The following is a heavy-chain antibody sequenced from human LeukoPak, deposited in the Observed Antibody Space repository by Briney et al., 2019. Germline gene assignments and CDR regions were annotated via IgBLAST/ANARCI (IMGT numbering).Heavy chain of an antibody. Sequence: GASVKVSCKASGYTFTSYDINWVRQATGQGLEWMGWMNPNSGNTGYAQKFQGRVTMTRNTSISTAYMELSSLRSEDTAVYYCARGNHIGIRFLEWFPYGDATDNRYYYYGMDVWGQGTTVTVSS. CDR2: MNPNSGNT. D-gene: IGHD3-3*01. CDR1: GYTFTSYD. J-gene: IGHJ6*02. V-gene: IGHV1-8*01. CDR3: ARGNHIGIRFLEWFPYGDATDNRYYYYGMDV.